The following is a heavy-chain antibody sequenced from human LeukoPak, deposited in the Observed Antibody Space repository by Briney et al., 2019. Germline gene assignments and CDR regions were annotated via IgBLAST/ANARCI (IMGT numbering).Heavy chain of an antibody. D-gene: IGHD3-10*01. CDR2: INHSGST. CDR3: AREIELRWFGESDY. Sequence: SETLSLTCTVSGGSISSSSYYWGWIRQPPGKGLEWIGEINHSGSTNYSPSLKSRVTMSVDTSKNQFSLKLSSVTAADTAMYYCAREIELRWFGESDYWGQGTLVTVSS. J-gene: IGHJ4*02. V-gene: IGHV4-39*07. CDR1: GGSISSSSYY.